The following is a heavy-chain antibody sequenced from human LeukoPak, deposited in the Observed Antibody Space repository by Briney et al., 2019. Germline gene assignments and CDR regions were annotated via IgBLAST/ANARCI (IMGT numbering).Heavy chain of an antibody. CDR1: GFTFDDYA. Sequence: PGGSLRLSCAASGFTFDDYAMHWVRQAPGKGLEGVSGISWNSCTMYYADSVKGRFTISRDDAKNSLYLQMNSLRAEDTALYYCAKRSAAGTVGYFDSWGQGTLVTVSS. D-gene: IGHD6-13*01. J-gene: IGHJ4*02. CDR2: ISWNSCTM. V-gene: IGHV3-9*01. CDR3: AKRSAAGTVGYFDS.